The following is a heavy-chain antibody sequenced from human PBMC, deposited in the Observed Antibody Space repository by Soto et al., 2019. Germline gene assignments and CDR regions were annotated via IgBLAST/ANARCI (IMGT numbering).Heavy chain of an antibody. V-gene: IGHV4-59*01. D-gene: IGHD2-21*01. CDR3: ARGRLFYYFDY. Sequence: SLTCTVSGDSISSYYWSWIRQPPGKGLEWIGYIYYSGSTNYNPSLKSRVTISVDTSKNQFSLKLSSVTAADTAVYYCARGRLFYYFDYWGQGTLVTVSS. J-gene: IGHJ4*02. CDR1: GDSISSYY. CDR2: IYYSGST.